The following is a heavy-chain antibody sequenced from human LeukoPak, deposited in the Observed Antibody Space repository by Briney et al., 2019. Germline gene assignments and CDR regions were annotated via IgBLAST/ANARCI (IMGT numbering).Heavy chain of an antibody. J-gene: IGHJ4*02. V-gene: IGHV3-23*01. Sequence: PGGSLRLSCAASGFTFSSYTMSWVRQAPPKELEWVSTFSGGGGSTYYANSVKGRFTISRDNSKNTLYLQMNSLRAEDTAVYYCAKDLGFGDLAFDYWGQGTLVTVSS. CDR3: AKDLGFGDLAFDY. D-gene: IGHD3-10*01. CDR1: GFTFSSYT. CDR2: FSGGGGST.